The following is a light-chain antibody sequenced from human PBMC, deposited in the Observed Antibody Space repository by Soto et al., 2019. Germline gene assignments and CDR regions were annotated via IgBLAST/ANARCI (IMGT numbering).Light chain of an antibody. J-gene: IGKJ1*01. CDR1: QSISNRY. Sequence: EIVLTQSPGTLSLSPGDRATLSCGASQSISNRYLAWYQQKPGLAPRLVVYDASTRATGIPDRFSGGGSETDFTLTISRLESEDSAVYYCQQYGSSGTFGQGTKVDIK. CDR3: QQYGSSGT. CDR2: DAS. V-gene: IGKV3D-20*01.